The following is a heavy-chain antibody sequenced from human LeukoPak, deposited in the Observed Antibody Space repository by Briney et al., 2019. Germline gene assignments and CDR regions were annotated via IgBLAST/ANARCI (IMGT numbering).Heavy chain of an antibody. J-gene: IGHJ4*02. D-gene: IGHD3-10*01. CDR1: GFTFSSYG. CDR3: ARDPSPYGSATGDY. CDR2: INWNGGST. Sequence: GGSLRLSCAASGFTFSSYGMSWVRQAPGKGLEWVSGINWNGGSTGYADSVKGRFTISRDNAKNSLYLQMNSLRAEDTAVYYCARDPSPYGSATGDYWGQGTLVTVSS. V-gene: IGHV3-20*04.